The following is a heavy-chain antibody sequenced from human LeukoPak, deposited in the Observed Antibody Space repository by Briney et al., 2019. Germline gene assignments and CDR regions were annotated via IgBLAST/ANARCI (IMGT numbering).Heavy chain of an antibody. CDR2: INPNSGGT. CDR1: GYTFTGYY. J-gene: IGHJ4*02. D-gene: IGHD3-22*01. Sequence: ASVKGSCKASGYTFTGYYMHWVRQAPGQGLEWMGWINPNSGGTNYAQKFQGRVTMTRDTSISTAYMELSRLRSDDTAVYYCARGSYYDSSGYYPRDWGQGTLVTVSS. CDR3: ARGSYYDSSGYYPRD. V-gene: IGHV1-2*02.